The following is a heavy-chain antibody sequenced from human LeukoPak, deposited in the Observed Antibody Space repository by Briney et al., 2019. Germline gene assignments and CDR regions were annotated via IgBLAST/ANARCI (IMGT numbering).Heavy chain of an antibody. J-gene: IGHJ5*02. CDR1: GYLFISYG. D-gene: IGHD2-21*01. CDR2: ISAYNGNT. V-gene: IGHV1-18*01. Sequence: ASVKVSCKTSGYLFISYGINWVRQAPGQGLEWMGWISAYNGNTNYAQKLQGRVTMTTDTSTSTAYMELRSLRSDDTAVYYCARGSYIVVPGGFDPWGQGTLVTVSS. CDR3: ARGSYIVVPGGFDP.